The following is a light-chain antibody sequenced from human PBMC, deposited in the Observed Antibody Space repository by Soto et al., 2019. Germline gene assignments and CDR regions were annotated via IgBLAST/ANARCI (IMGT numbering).Light chain of an antibody. V-gene: IGLV2-14*01. Sequence: QPVLTQPASVSGSPGQSITISCTGTTSDVGSYNYVSWYQKNPGKAPKLLVYDVSNRPSGVSNRFSGSKSGNTASLTISGLQPEDEADYYCSSYTSSSTWVFGGGTQLTVL. CDR1: TSDVGSYNY. CDR2: DVS. CDR3: SSYTSSSTWV. J-gene: IGLJ3*02.